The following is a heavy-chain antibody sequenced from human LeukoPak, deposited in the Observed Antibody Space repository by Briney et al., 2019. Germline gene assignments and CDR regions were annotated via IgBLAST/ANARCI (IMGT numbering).Heavy chain of an antibody. J-gene: IGHJ4*02. V-gene: IGHV3-7*01. CDR1: GFTFSSYW. CDR2: IKQDGSEK. D-gene: IGHD3-10*01. Sequence: PGGTLRLSCAASGFTFSSYWMSWVRQAPGQGLEWVANIKQDGSEKYYVDSVKGRFTISRDNAKNSLYLQMNSLRAEDTAVYYCARFRVRGVIITFDYWGQGTLVTVSS. CDR3: ARFRVRGVIITFDY.